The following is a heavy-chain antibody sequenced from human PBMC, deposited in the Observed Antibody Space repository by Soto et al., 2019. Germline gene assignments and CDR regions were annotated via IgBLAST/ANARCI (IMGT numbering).Heavy chain of an antibody. CDR1: GGSFSGYY. Sequence: SETLSLTCAVYGGSFSGYYWSWIRQPPGKGLEWIGEINHSGSTNYNPSLKSRVTISVDTSKNQFSLKPSSVTAADTAVYYCASSGVPAAIDDYYGMDVWGQGTTVTVSS. CDR3: ASSGVPAAIDDYYGMDV. D-gene: IGHD2-2*01. CDR2: INHSGST. J-gene: IGHJ6*02. V-gene: IGHV4-34*01.